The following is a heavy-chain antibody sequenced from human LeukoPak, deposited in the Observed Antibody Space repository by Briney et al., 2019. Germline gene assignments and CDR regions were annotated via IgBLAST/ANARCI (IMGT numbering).Heavy chain of an antibody. V-gene: IGHV3-7*02. Sequence: GGSLRLSCAASVFTFSNYWMSWVRQAPGKGLEWVANIKEDGSDTSYVDSVKGRFTISRDNAKNSLYLQMSGLRAEDTAVYYCASYHYWGQGTLVTVSS. J-gene: IGHJ4*02. CDR1: VFTFSNYW. CDR3: ASYHY. CDR2: IKEDGSDT. D-gene: IGHD2-2*01.